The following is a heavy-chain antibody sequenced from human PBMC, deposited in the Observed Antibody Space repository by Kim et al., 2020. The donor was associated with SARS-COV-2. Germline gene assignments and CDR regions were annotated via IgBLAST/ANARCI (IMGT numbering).Heavy chain of an antibody. Sequence: GGSLRLSCATSGFAFEDFAMSWVRQAPGKGLEWVALIRDRASGGTKSYAASVTGRFLVTRDDSKGVAYLQMNSLKTDDTGVYYCTFVGAAWGQGTLVTVS. J-gene: IGHJ4*02. CDR3: TFVGAA. CDR2: IRDRASGGTK. CDR1: GFAFEDFA. D-gene: IGHD2-15*01. V-gene: IGHV3-49*04.